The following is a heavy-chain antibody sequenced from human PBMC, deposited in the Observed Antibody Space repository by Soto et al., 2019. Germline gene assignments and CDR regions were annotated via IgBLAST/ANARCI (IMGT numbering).Heavy chain of an antibody. CDR3: ARAYYDSSGYPVGGMDV. Sequence: PGGSLRLSCAASGFTFTRYDMHWVRLTAGKGLEWVSSIGTDGDTYRVDSVKGRFTISREDDKNSVYLQMNSLGAGVTAVYYCARAYYDSSGYPVGGMDVWGQGTMVTVSS. V-gene: IGHV3-13*01. CDR1: GFTFTRYD. J-gene: IGHJ6*02. D-gene: IGHD3-22*01. CDR2: IGTDGDT.